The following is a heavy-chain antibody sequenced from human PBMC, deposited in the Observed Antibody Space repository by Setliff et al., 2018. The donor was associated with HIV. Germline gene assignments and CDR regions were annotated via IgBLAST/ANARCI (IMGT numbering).Heavy chain of an antibody. CDR1: GGTFSSYA. J-gene: IGHJ4*01. V-gene: IGHV1-69*05. D-gene: IGHD6-19*01. Sequence: SVKVSCKTSGGTFSSYAVSWVRQAPGQGLEWMGGIIPAFGTANYAQKFQGRVTITTDESTSTAYMELSGLGSEDTAVYFCARDGLLVAGIRFDYWGQGTLVTVSS. CDR2: IIPAFGTA. CDR3: ARDGLLVAGIRFDY.